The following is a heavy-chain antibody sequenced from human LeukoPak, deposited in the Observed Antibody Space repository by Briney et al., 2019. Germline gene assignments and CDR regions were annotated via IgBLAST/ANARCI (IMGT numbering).Heavy chain of an antibody. J-gene: IGHJ4*02. CDR3: ARTPYVLRYIDWFDDY. D-gene: IGHD3-9*01. Sequence: SETLSLTCTVSGGSISSGGYYWSWIRQPPGKGLEWIGYIYHSGSTYYNPSLKSRVTISVDTSKNQFSLKLSSVTAADTAVYYCARTPYVLRYIDWFDDYWGQGTLVTVSS. CDR1: GGSISSGGYY. V-gene: IGHV4-30-2*01. CDR2: IYHSGST.